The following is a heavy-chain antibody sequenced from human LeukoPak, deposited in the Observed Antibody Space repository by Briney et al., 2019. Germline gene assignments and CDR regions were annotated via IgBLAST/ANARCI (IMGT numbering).Heavy chain of an antibody. CDR3: ARDVVGATTDY. J-gene: IGHJ4*02. Sequence: SETLSLTCAVYGGSFSGYYWSWIRQPPGKGLEWIGEINHSGSTNYNPSLKSRVTISVDTSKNQFSLKLSSVTAADTAVYYCARDVVGATTDYWGQGTLDTVSS. CDR1: GGSFSGYY. D-gene: IGHD1-26*01. V-gene: IGHV4-34*01. CDR2: INHSGST.